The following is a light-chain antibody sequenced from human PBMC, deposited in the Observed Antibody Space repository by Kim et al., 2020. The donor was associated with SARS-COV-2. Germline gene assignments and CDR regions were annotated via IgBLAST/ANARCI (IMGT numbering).Light chain of an antibody. Sequence: EIVLTQSPVTLSLSPGERATLSCRASQSVGTYLAWHQQKPGQAPRLLISDASNRATGIPARFSASGSGSDFTLTISSLEPEDFAVYYCQQRSNWPPLTFGGGTKVEIK. CDR2: DAS. CDR1: QSVGTY. CDR3: QQRSNWPPLT. J-gene: IGKJ4*01. V-gene: IGKV3-11*01.